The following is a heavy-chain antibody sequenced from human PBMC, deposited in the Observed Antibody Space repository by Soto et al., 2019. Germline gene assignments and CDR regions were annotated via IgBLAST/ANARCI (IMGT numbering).Heavy chain of an antibody. V-gene: IGHV4-39*01. Sequence: PSETLSLTCTVSGGSISSSSYFWGWIRQPPGKGLEWIGSIYYSGSTYYNPSLKSRVTISVDTSKNQFSLKLSSVTAADTAVYYCARATPDILPAYYGLFDYWGQG. CDR3: ARATPDILPAYYGLFDY. CDR2: IYYSGST. D-gene: IGHD3-9*01. CDR1: GGSISSSSYF. J-gene: IGHJ4*02.